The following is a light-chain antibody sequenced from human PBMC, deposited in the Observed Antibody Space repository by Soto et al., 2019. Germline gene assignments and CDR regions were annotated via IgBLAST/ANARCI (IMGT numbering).Light chain of an antibody. CDR3: QHYNSYSVA. V-gene: IGKV1-5*03. CDR2: KAS. Sequence: DIQVPLSPFALSGSVRDRVTITCRASQTISSWLAWHQQKPGKAPKLLIYKASTLKSGVPSRFSGSGSGTEFTLTISSLQPDDFATYYCQHYNSYSVAFGQGTQLDIK. CDR1: QTISSW. J-gene: IGKJ1*01.